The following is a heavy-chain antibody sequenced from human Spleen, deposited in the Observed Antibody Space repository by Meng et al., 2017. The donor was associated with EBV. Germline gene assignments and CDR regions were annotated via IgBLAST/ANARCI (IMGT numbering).Heavy chain of an antibody. D-gene: IGHD5-18*01. CDR2: IYYSGST. CDR1: GGSVSSGNYY. V-gene: IGHV4-61*01. J-gene: IGHJ4*02. CDR3: ARAIISSYGGVGFDY. Sequence: QGSLEEAGPGLVKPSETLSLSCTVSGGSVSSGNYYWSWIRQPPGKGLEWIGYIYYSGSTNYNPSLKSRVTISVDTSKNQFSLKLSSVTAADTAVYYCARAIISSYGGVGFDYWGQGTLVTVSS.